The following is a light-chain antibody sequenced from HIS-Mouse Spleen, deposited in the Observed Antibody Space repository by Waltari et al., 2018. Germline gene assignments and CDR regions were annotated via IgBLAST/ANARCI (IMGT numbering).Light chain of an antibody. CDR2: EDS. Sequence: SYELTHPPSVSVSPGQTARITCSGDALPKKYAYWYQQKSGQAPVLVIYEDSKRPSGIPERFSGSSSGTMATLTNSGAQVEDEADYYFYSTDSSGNHRVFGGGTKLTVL. J-gene: IGLJ2*01. CDR3: YSTDSSGNHRV. CDR1: ALPKKY. V-gene: IGLV3-10*01.